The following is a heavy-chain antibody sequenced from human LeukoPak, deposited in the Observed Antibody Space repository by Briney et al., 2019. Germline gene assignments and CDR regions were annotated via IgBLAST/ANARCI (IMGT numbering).Heavy chain of an antibody. CDR2: IYHSGST. Sequence: PSGTLSLTCAASGGSISSSNWWSWVRQPPGKGLEWIGEIYHSGSTNYNPSLKSRVTISVDTSKNQFSLKLSSVTAADTAVYFCARGRVSSSSWSSTYYYYFYMDVWGKGTTVTVSS. CDR1: GGSISSSNW. CDR3: ARGRVSSSSWSSTYYYYFYMDV. J-gene: IGHJ6*03. V-gene: IGHV4-4*02. D-gene: IGHD6-13*01.